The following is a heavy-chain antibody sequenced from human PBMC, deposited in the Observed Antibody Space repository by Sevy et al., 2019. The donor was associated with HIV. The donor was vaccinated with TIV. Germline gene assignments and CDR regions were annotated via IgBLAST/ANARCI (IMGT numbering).Heavy chain of an antibody. Sequence: ASVKVSCKVSGKNLNDLPMHWVRQAPGKGLEWMGRFVPEDGERIYAQKFQGRVTMTEDTSRDTAYMELNSLRSEDTAMYYCATTREYYEDNSGYLDYWGQGILVTVSS. CDR3: ATTREYYEDNSGYLDY. V-gene: IGHV1-24*01. CDR2: FVPEDGER. J-gene: IGHJ4*02. CDR1: GKNLNDLP. D-gene: IGHD3-16*01.